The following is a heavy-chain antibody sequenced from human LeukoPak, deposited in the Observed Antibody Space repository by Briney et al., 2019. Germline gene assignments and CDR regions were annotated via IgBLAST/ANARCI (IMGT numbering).Heavy chain of an antibody. Sequence: PSETLSLTCTVSGASVSSGSYYWSWIRQPPGKGLEWVSAISGSGGSTYYADSVKGRFTISRDNSKNTLYLQMNSLRAEDTAVYYCAKASGRRWWELPPGDYWGQGTLVTVSS. V-gene: IGHV3-23*01. D-gene: IGHD1-26*01. CDR3: AKASGRRWWELPPGDY. J-gene: IGHJ4*02. CDR1: GASVSSGSYY. CDR2: ISGSGGST.